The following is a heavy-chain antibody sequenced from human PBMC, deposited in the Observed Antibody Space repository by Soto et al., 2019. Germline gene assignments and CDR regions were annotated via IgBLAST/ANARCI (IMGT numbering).Heavy chain of an antibody. CDR3: AGGWFGESLDAVDI. J-gene: IGHJ3*02. Sequence: QVQLVQSGAEVKKPGASVKVSCKAPGYTFTSYGISWVRQAPGQGLEWMGWISAYNGNTNYAQKHQGRVTLTTDTSASTAYMERRSLRSDDTAVYYCAGGWFGESLDAVDIWGQGTMVTVS. CDR1: GYTFTSYG. D-gene: IGHD3-10*01. V-gene: IGHV1-18*01. CDR2: ISAYNGNT.